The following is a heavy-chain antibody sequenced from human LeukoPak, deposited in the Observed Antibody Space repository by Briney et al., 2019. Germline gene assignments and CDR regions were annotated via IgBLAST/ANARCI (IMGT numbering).Heavy chain of an antibody. D-gene: IGHD1-14*01. CDR2: AYHSGST. CDR3: ARTPGNTLDY. CDR1: DGSITSHY. Sequence: SETLSLTCSVSDGSITSHYWSWIRQPPGRGLEWIGYAYHSGSTNYNPSLKSRVTISVDTSKNQFSLKLNSMTAADTAVYYCARTPGNTLDYWGQGTPVTVSS. V-gene: IGHV4-59*11. J-gene: IGHJ4*02.